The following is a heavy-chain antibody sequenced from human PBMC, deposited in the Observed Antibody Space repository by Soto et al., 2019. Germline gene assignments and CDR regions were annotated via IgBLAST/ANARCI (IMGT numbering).Heavy chain of an antibody. CDR1: GFTFSSYS. Sequence: EVQLVESGGGLVKPGGSLRLSCAASGFTFSSYSMHWVRQAPGKGLEWVSSISSSSSYIYYADSVKGRFTISRDNAKNSLYLQMNSLRAEDTAVYSCARFSAGAVRFGYLLLWGGGTLVTVSS. D-gene: IGHD3-16*01. CDR3: ARFSAGAVRFGYLLL. V-gene: IGHV3-21*01. CDR2: ISSSSSYI. J-gene: IGHJ2*01.